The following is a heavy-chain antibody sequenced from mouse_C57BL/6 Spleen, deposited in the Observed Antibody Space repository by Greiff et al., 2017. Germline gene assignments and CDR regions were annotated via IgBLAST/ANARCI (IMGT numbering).Heavy chain of an antibody. J-gene: IGHJ3*01. V-gene: IGHV1-22*01. Sequence: EVQLQQSGPELVKPGASVKMSCKASGYTFTDYNMPWVKQSHGKSLEWIGYINPNNGGTSYNQKFKGKATLTVNKSSSTAYMELRSLTSEDSAVYYCARSRDYDSAWFAYWGQGTLVTVSA. CDR3: ARSRDYDSAWFAY. CDR2: INPNNGGT. D-gene: IGHD2-4*01. CDR1: GYTFTDYN.